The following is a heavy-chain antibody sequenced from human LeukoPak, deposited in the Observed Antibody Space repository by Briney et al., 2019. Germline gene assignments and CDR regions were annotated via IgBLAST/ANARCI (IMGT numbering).Heavy chain of an antibody. Sequence: PSETLSLTCTVSGGSISSSSYYWGWIRQPPGKGLEWIGSIYYSGSTYYNPSLKSRVTISVDTSKNQFSLKLSSVTAADTAVYYCASYGSGSYGNWFDPWGQGTLVTVSS. CDR1: GGSISSSSYY. J-gene: IGHJ5*02. CDR2: IYYSGST. D-gene: IGHD3-10*01. CDR3: ASYGSGSYGNWFDP. V-gene: IGHV4-39*01.